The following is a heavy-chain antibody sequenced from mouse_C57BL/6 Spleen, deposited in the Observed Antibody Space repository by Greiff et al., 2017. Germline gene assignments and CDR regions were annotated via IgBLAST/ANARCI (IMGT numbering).Heavy chain of an antibody. CDR1: GFSFNTYA. J-gene: IGHJ1*03. Sequence: DAGGGLVQPKGSLKLSCAASGFSFNTYAMNWVRQAPGKGLEWVARIRSKSNNYATYYADSVKDRFTISRDDSESMLYLQINNLKTENTAMYYCVRHEDYYGSSYWYFDVWGTGTTVTVSS. CDR2: IRSKSNNYAT. CDR3: VRHEDYYGSSYWYFDV. V-gene: IGHV10-1*01. D-gene: IGHD1-1*01.